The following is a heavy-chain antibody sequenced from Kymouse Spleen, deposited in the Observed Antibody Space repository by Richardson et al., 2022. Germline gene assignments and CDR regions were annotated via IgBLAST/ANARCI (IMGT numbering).Heavy chain of an antibody. V-gene: IGHV1-3*01. Sequence: QVQLVQSGAEVKKPGASVKVSCKASGYTFTSYAMHWVRQAPGQRLEWMGWINAGNGNTKYSQKFQGRVTITRDTSASTAYMELSSLRSEDTAVYYCAREREVYSSGWYLDYWGQGTLVTVSS. CDR2: INAGNGNT. CDR3: AREREVYSSGWYLDY. D-gene: IGHD6-19*01. CDR1: GYTFTSYA. J-gene: IGHJ4*02.